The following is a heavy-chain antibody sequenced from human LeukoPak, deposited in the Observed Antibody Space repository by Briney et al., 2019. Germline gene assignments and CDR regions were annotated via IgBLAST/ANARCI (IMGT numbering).Heavy chain of an antibody. J-gene: IGHJ3*01. CDR3: AKGGRWDYYDSSH. Sequence: PGGSLRLSCAASGLTFSSYAMTWVRQAPGRGLEGVSGISWNGGTRYYADAVKGRFPIPRDNAKNTLYLQIDSLRIEDTAIYYCAKGGRWDYYDSSHWGQGTMVTVSS. D-gene: IGHD3-22*01. CDR2: ISWNGGTR. V-gene: IGHV3-23*01. CDR1: GLTFSSYA.